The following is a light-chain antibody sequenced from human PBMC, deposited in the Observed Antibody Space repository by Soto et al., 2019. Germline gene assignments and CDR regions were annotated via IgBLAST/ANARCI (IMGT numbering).Light chain of an antibody. Sequence: DIQMTQSPSTLSASVGDRVTITCRASQSISNWLAWYQQKPGKAPNLLIYKASSLESVVPSRFSGSGSGTEFTLTISSLQPADFATYYCQHYNSYPYTFGQGTKLEIK. CDR3: QHYNSYPYT. CDR2: KAS. J-gene: IGKJ2*01. V-gene: IGKV1-5*03. CDR1: QSISNW.